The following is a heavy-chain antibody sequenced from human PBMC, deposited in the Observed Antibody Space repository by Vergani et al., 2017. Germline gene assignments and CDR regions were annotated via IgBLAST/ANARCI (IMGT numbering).Heavy chain of an antibody. CDR3: ASPVLSNWFDP. CDR1: GGSISSGSYY. D-gene: IGHD3-16*02. Sequence: QVQLQESGPGLVKPSQTLSLTCTVSGGSISSGSYYWSWIRQPAGKGLEWIGRIYTSGSTNYNPSLKSRVTISVDTSKNQFSLKLSSVTAADPAVYYCASPVLSNWFDPWGQGTLVTVSS. J-gene: IGHJ5*02. V-gene: IGHV4-61*02. CDR2: IYTSGST.